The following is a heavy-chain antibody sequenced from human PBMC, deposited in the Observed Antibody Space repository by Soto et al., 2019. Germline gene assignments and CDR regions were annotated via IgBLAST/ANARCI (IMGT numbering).Heavy chain of an antibody. V-gene: IGHV1-18*04. CDR3: ARSRASGSPIRYYFGMDV. J-gene: IGHJ6*02. Sequence: ASVKVSCKASGYTFTSYYINWVRQAPGQGLEWMGWITTYNGDANYAQKSQGRVTMTADTSTSTAYMELRSLRSDDTAVYYCARSRASGSPIRYYFGMDVWGQGTTVTVSS. D-gene: IGHD2-21*01. CDR1: GYTFTSYY. CDR2: ITTYNGDA.